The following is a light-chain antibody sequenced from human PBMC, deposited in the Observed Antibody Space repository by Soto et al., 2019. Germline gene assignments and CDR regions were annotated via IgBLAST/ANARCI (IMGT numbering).Light chain of an antibody. J-gene: IGKJ1*01. CDR1: QSISNW. Sequence: DIQMTQSPSTLSASVGDRVTITCRASQSISNWMAWYQQKPGKAPKLLIYDASSLEGGVPSRFSGSGSGTEFTLTIGSLQPDDFATYYGQHYNSYSRTFGQGTKVEIK. CDR2: DAS. V-gene: IGKV1-5*01. CDR3: QHYNSYSRT.